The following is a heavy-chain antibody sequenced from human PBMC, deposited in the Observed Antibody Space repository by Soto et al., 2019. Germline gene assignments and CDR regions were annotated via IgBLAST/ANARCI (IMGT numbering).Heavy chain of an antibody. V-gene: IGHV1-46*01. CDR2: INPSGGST. Sequence: WASVKVSCKASGYTFTSYYMHWVRQAPGQGLEWMGIINPSGGSTSYAQKFQGRVTMTRDTSTSTVYMELSSLRSEDTAVYYCARDLYDILTGYRAGDYYYYGMDVWGQETTGTVSS. CDR1: GYTFTSYY. J-gene: IGHJ6*02. CDR3: ARDLYDILTGYRAGDYYYYGMDV. D-gene: IGHD3-9*01.